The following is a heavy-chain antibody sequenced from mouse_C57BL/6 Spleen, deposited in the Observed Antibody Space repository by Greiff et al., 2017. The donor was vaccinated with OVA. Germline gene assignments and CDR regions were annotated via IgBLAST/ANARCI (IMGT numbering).Heavy chain of an antibody. CDR3: ARHEEDGYDVRFAY. Sequence: VNVVESGPGLVAPSQSLSITCTVSGFSLTSYGVHWVRQPPGKGLEWLVVIWSDGSTTYNSALKSRLSISKDNSKSQVFLKMNSLQTDDTAMYYCARHEEDGYDVRFAYWGQGTLVTVSA. V-gene: IGHV2-6-1*01. CDR2: IWSDGST. CDR1: GFSLTSYG. J-gene: IGHJ3*01. D-gene: IGHD2-2*01.